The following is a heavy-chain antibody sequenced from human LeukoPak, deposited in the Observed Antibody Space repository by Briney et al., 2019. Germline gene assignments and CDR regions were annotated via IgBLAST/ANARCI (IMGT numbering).Heavy chain of an antibody. J-gene: IGHJ4*02. Sequence: VASVKVSCKASGYTFISYYIHWVRQAPGQGLEWMGLINPSSGNTPYAQQFQGRVTMTRGTSTSTVYMELSSLRSEDTAVYYCARHSLIGTTPFDYWGQGTLVTVPS. CDR1: GYTFISYY. V-gene: IGHV1-46*01. D-gene: IGHD1-20*01. CDR3: ARHSLIGTTPFDY. CDR2: INPSSGNT.